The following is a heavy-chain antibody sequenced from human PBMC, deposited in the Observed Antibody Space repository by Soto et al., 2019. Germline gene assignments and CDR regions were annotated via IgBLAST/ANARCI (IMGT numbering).Heavy chain of an antibody. CDR1: GGSISSGGYY. J-gene: IGHJ6*02. V-gene: IGHV4-31*03. CDR2: IYYSGST. CDR3: ARFYGSGSYGYYYYYGMDV. D-gene: IGHD3-10*01. Sequence: SETLSLTCTVSGGSISSGGYYWSWIRQHPGKGLEWIGYIYYSGSTYYNPSLKSRVTISVDTSKNQFSLKLSSVTAADTAVYYCARFYGSGSYGYYYYYGMDVWGQGTTVTVSS.